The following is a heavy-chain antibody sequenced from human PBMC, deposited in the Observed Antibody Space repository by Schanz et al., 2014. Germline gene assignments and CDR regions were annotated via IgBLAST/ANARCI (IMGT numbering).Heavy chain of an antibody. J-gene: IGHJ6*03. CDR2: ISHDGNNK. D-gene: IGHD3-10*01. Sequence: QVQLVESGGGVVQPGRSLRLSCAASGFTFSDSWMHWVRQAPGKGLEWVALISHDGNNKHYVDSVEGRFTISRDNSKSMLFLEMSSLRVEDTAVYYCVREENYPSFLGYYYYMDVWGKGTSVTVSS. CDR1: GFTFSDSW. V-gene: IGHV3-30-3*01. CDR3: VREENYPSFLGYYYYMDV.